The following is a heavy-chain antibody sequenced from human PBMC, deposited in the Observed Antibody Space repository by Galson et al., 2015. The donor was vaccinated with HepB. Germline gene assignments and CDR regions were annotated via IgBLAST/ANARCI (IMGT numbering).Heavy chain of an antibody. CDR3: VKEAGGWTKLNDAFDI. J-gene: IGHJ3*02. D-gene: IGHD1/OR15-1a*01. Sequence: SLRLSCAASGFTFSSYAMHWVRQAPGKGLEYVSAISSNGGSTYYADSVKGRFTISRDNSKNTLYLQMSSLRAEDTAVYYCVKEAGGWTKLNDAFDIWGQGTMVTVSS. V-gene: IGHV3-64D*06. CDR1: GFTFSSYA. CDR2: ISSNGGST.